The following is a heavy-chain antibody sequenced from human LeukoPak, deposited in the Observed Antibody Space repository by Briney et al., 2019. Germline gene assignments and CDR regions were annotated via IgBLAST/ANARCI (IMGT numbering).Heavy chain of an antibody. CDR3: ARGVRPKGWFY. D-gene: IGHD3-10*01. CDR2: INHSGST. CDR1: RGSFSGYY. J-gene: IGHJ4*02. Sequence: SETLSLTCAVYRGSFSGYYWSWTRQPPGKGLEWIGEINHSGSTNYNPSLKSRVTISVDTSKNQFSLKLSSVTAADTAVYYCARGVRPKGWFYWGQGTLVTVSS. V-gene: IGHV4-34*01.